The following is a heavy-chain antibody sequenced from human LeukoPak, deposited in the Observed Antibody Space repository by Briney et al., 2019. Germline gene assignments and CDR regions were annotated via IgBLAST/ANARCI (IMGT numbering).Heavy chain of an antibody. D-gene: IGHD2-21*02. CDR2: ISPDGSST. CDR3: ATAWSY. J-gene: IGHJ4*02. CDR1: QFTFRNYW. V-gene: IGHV3-74*03. Sequence: GGSLRLSCVASQFTFRNYWMHWVRQAPGRGLEWLSYISPDGSSTTYADSVRGRFTISRDNAKNTLYLQMNNLRAEDTAVYFCATAWSYWGQGTLVTVSS.